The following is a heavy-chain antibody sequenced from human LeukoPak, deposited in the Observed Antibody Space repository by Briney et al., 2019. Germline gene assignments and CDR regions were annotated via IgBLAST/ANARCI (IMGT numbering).Heavy chain of an antibody. D-gene: IGHD3-22*01. CDR2: IYYSGST. J-gene: IGHJ1*01. CDR1: GGSISVYY. V-gene: IGHV4-59*08. CDR3: ARHSKYYYDSSGSYVGYFQH. Sequence: SETLSLTCTVSGGSISVYYWSWIRQPPGKGLEWIGYIYYSGSTNYNPSLKSRVTISVDTSKNQFSLKLSSVTAADTAVYYCARHSKYYYDSSGSYVGYFQHWGQGTTVTVSS.